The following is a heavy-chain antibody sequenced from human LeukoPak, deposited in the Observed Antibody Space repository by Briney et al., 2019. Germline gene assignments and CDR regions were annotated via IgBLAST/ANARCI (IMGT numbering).Heavy chain of an antibody. Sequence: HGGSPRLSCAASGLTISTYGMTWVRQAPGKGLEWISYISSSSDSIKYADSVKGRFTSSRDNAKNSLYLQMNSLRAEDTAVYYCTKSRISSSGQADHWGQGTLVTVSS. CDR2: ISSSSDSI. J-gene: IGHJ4*02. V-gene: IGHV3-48*04. D-gene: IGHD5-12*01. CDR1: GLTISTYG. CDR3: TKSRISSSGQADH.